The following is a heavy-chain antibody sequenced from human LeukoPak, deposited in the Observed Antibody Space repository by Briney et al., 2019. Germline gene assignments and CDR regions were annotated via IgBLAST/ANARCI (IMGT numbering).Heavy chain of an antibody. CDR2: ICYSGST. Sequence: SETLSLTCTVSSDSVSSGSDYWSWIRQPPGKGLEWIGYICYSGSTNYNPSLKSRVTISVDTSKNQFSLKLSSVTAADTAVYYCASYYYGSGSYAHNWFDPWGQGTLFTVSS. CDR3: ASYYYGSGSYAHNWFDP. J-gene: IGHJ5*02. CDR1: SDSVSSGSDY. D-gene: IGHD3-10*01. V-gene: IGHV4-61*01.